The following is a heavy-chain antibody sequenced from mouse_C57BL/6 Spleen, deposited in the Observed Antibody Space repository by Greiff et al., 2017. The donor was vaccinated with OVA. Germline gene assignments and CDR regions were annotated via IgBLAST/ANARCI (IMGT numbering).Heavy chain of an antibody. Sequence: VQLQQPGAELVKPGASVKLSCKASGYTFTSYWMHWVKQRPGQGLEWIGMIHPNSGSTNYNEKFKSKATLTVDKSSSTAYMQLSSLTAEDSAVYYCARRGRGYFDDWGQGTTLTVSS. CDR3: ARRGRGYFDD. J-gene: IGHJ2*01. D-gene: IGHD3-3*01. V-gene: IGHV1-64*01. CDR1: GYTFTSYW. CDR2: IHPNSGST.